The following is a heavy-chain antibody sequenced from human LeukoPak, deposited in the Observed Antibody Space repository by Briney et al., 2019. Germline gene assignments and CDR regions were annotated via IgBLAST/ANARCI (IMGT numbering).Heavy chain of an antibody. D-gene: IGHD1-7*01. CDR3: ARGGARITGTTGRDAFDI. J-gene: IGHJ3*02. Sequence: GASVKVSCKASGYTFTGYYMRWVRQAPGQGLEWMGWINPNSGGTNYAQKFQGRVTMTRDTSISTAYMELSRLRSDDTAVYYCARGGARITGTTGRDAFDIWGQGTMVTVSS. CDR1: GYTFTGYY. CDR2: INPNSGGT. V-gene: IGHV1-2*02.